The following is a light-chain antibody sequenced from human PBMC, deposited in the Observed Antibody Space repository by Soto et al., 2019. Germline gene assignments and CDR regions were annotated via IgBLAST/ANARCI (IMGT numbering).Light chain of an antibody. V-gene: IGLV2-14*01. J-gene: IGLJ1*01. Sequence: QSVLTQPASGSGSPGQSITISFTGTSSDFGGYNYFSWYQQQPGKAPKLMIYDVSNRPSGFSNRFSGNKSGNTASLTISRLQAEDEADYYCSSYTSSSTPYFFGTGTQVTVL. CDR1: SSDFGGYNY. CDR3: SSYTSSSTPYF. CDR2: DVS.